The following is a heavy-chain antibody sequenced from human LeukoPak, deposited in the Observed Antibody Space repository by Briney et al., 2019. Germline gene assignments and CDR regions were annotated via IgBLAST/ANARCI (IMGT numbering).Heavy chain of an antibody. Sequence: ASVKVSCKASGYTFTSYGISWVRQAPGQGLEWMGWISAYNGNTNYAQKLQGRVTMTTDTSTSTAYMELRSLRSDDTAVYYCARDPGYCCSTSCYTWWGQEEWFDPWGQGTLVTVSS. CDR1: GYTFTSYG. J-gene: IGHJ5*02. D-gene: IGHD2-2*02. CDR3: ARDPGYCCSTSCYTWWGQEEWFDP. V-gene: IGHV1-18*01. CDR2: ISAYNGNT.